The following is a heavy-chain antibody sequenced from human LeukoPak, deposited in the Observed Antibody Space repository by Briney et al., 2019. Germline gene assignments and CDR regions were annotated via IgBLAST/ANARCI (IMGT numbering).Heavy chain of an antibody. V-gene: IGHV4-4*08. D-gene: IGHD4-23*01. CDR2: TYSSGST. CDR1: GGSISSYS. J-gene: IGHJ4*02. CDR3: ARDSYGGNSADY. Sequence: SETLSLTCTVSGGSISSYSWIWIRQPPGKGLEWIGYTYSSGSTNYNPSLKSRATISVDTSKKQFSLKLSSVTAADTAVYYCARDSYGGNSADYWGQGTLVTVSS.